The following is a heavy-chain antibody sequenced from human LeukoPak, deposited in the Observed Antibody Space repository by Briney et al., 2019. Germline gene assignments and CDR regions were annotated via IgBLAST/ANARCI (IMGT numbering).Heavy chain of an antibody. CDR1: GFTFGTYW. D-gene: IGHD1-26*01. CDR2: INGDGNSA. Sequence: GGSLTLSCAASGFTFGTYWMHWVRQAPGKGLVWVARINGDGNSASYADSVKGRFTISRDNAKNTLYLQMNSLRAEDTAVYYCASGRLVGALDYWGQGTLVTVSS. J-gene: IGHJ4*02. V-gene: IGHV3-74*01. CDR3: ASGRLVGALDY.